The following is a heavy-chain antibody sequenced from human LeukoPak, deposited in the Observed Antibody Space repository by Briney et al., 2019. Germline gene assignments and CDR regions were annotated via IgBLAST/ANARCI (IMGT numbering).Heavy chain of an antibody. V-gene: IGHV3-48*01. CDR1: AFTFSDYS. CDR3: VRDWLTSGSYFFDH. J-gene: IGHJ4*02. CDR2: ISGRSSTI. D-gene: IGHD1-26*01. Sequence: PGGSLRLSCAASAFTFSDYSMNWVRQAPGKGLEWISYISGRSSTIYYADSVRGRFTISRDNAKNSMYLQMNSLRAEDTAVYYCVRDWLTSGSYFFDHWGQGTLVTVSS.